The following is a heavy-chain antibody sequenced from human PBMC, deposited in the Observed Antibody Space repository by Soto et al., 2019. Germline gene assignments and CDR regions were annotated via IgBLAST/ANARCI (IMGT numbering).Heavy chain of an antibody. D-gene: IGHD6-19*01. J-gene: IGHJ4*02. V-gene: IGHV3-30*18. CDR2: ISYDGSRQ. Sequence: QVQLVESGGGVVQPGRSLSLSCAASGLTFSTYTIHWVRQAPGKGLEWVAVISYDGSRQYYADSVTGRFAVSRDNSKYTVYLQMNSLIPEDTAAYYCAKDLRYSSAWYLKVYYFDSWGQGTLVTVSS. CDR3: AKDLRYSSAWYLKVYYFDS. CDR1: GLTFSTYT.